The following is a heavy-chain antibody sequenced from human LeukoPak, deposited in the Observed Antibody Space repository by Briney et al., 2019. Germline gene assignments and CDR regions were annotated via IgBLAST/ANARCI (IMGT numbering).Heavy chain of an antibody. D-gene: IGHD3-3*01. V-gene: IGHV3-23*01. CDR1: GFIFARYT. J-gene: IGHJ3*02. CDR3: AKYRRISIFGVVPDAFDI. CDR2: IGRSGSST. Sequence: GSLRLSCAASGFIFARYTMIWVRQAPGKGLECVSIIGRSGSSTYYADSVKGRFTISRDSSKNTVYLQMNSLRGDDTATYYCAKYRRISIFGVVPDAFDIWGQGTMVTVSS.